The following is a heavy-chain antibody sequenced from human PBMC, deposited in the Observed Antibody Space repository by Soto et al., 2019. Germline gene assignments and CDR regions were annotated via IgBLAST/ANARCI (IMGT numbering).Heavy chain of an antibody. CDR2: IYYSGST. J-gene: IGHJ4*02. D-gene: IGHD3-22*01. V-gene: IGHV4-30-4*01. Sequence: SETLSLTCTVSGGSISSGDYYWSWIRQPPGKGLEWIGYIYYSGSTCYNPSLKSRVTISVDTSKNQFSLKLSSVTAADTAVYYCASAPYDSSGYLVYWGQGTLVTVSS. CDR1: GGSISSGDYY. CDR3: ASAPYDSSGYLVY.